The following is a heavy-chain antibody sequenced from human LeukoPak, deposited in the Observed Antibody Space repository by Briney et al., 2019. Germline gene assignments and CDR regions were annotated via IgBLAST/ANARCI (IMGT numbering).Heavy chain of an antibody. D-gene: IGHD1-26*01. V-gene: IGHV1-69*05. CDR3: ARVMGSGSYYLFDY. CDR1: GGTFSSYA. J-gene: IGHJ4*02. Sequence: SVKVSCKASGGTFSSYAISWVRQAPGQGLEWMGGIIPTFGTANYAQKFQGRVTITTDESTSTAYMELSSLRSEDTAVYYCARVMGSGSYYLFDYWGQGTLVTVSS. CDR2: IIPTFGTA.